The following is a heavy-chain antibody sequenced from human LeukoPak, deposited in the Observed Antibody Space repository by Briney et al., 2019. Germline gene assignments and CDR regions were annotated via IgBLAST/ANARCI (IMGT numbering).Heavy chain of an antibody. CDR3: AKGGAAREYYYYMDV. J-gene: IGHJ6*03. CDR1: GFTFDDYA. CDR2: ISWDGGST. Sequence: GGFLRLSCAASGFTFDDYAMHWVRQAPGKGLEWVSLISWDGGSTYYADSVKGRFTISRDNSKNSLYLQMNSLRAEDTALYYCAKGGAAREYYYYMDVWGKGTTVTASS. D-gene: IGHD6-6*01. V-gene: IGHV3-43D*04.